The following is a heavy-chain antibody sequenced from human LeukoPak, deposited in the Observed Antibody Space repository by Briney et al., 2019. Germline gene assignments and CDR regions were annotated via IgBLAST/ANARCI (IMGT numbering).Heavy chain of an antibody. CDR3: ARQDLRYFPVDAFDI. D-gene: IGHD3-9*01. CDR2: IYPGDSDT. Sequence: GESLNISCKCSGYSFTSYWIGWVRQMPGKGLEWMGIIYPGDSDTRYSPSFQGQVTISADKSISTAYLQWSSLKASDTAMYYCARQDLRYFPVDAFDIWGQGTMVTVSS. V-gene: IGHV5-51*01. CDR1: GYSFTSYW. J-gene: IGHJ3*02.